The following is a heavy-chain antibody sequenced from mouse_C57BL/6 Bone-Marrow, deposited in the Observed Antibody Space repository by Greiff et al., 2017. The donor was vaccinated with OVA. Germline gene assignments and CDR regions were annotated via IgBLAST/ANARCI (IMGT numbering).Heavy chain of an antibody. J-gene: IGHJ4*01. D-gene: IGHD2-4*01. V-gene: IGHV1-18*01. CDR2: INPNNGGT. CDR3: AKNYDEGWAMDY. CDR1: GYTFTDYN. Sequence: EVQRVESGPELVKPGASVKIPCKASGYTFTDYNMDWVKQSHGKSLEWIGDINPNNGGTIYNQKFKGKATLTVDKSSSTAYMELRSLTSEDTAVYYCAKNYDEGWAMDYWGQGTSVTVSS.